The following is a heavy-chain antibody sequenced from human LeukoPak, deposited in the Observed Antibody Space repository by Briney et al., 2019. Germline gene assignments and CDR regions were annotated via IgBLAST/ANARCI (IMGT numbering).Heavy chain of an antibody. Sequence: ASVKVSCKASAYTFTGYYMHWVRQAPGQGLEWMGWINPNSGGTNYAQKFQGRVTMTRDTSISTAYMELSRLRSDDTAVYYCARPATTVTNDAFDIWGQGTMVTVSS. CDR2: INPNSGGT. V-gene: IGHV1-2*02. D-gene: IGHD4-17*01. CDR3: ARPATTVTNDAFDI. J-gene: IGHJ3*02. CDR1: AYTFTGYY.